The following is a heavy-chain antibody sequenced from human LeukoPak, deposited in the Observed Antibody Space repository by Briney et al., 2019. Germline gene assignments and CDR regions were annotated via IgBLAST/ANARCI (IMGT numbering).Heavy chain of an antibody. CDR1: GDSISSRNYY. V-gene: IGHV4-39*01. Sequence: SETLSLTCTVSGDSISSRNYYWAWIRQPPGKGLEWIGSIYYSGNTYYGPSLKSRVTISVDTSKNQFSLNLNSVTAADTAVYYCARHRHAPDFEYWGQGTLVTVSS. CDR3: ARHRHAPDFEY. J-gene: IGHJ4*02. CDR2: IYYSGNT.